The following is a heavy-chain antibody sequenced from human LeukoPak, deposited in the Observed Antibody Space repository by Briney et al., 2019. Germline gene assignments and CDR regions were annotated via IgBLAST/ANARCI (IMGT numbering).Heavy chain of an antibody. V-gene: IGHV3-30*03. CDR3: ARAPEGLRILSADY. J-gene: IGHJ4*02. CDR1: GFTFSNYG. Sequence: GGSLRLSCAVSGFTFSNYGMYWVRQAPAKGLGRVAVRSYDGSEKYYADSVKGRFTISRDNSNNTLSVQMNSLRPEDTAVYYCARAPEGLRILSADYWGQGVLVTVSS. D-gene: IGHD2/OR15-2a*01. CDR2: RSYDGSEK.